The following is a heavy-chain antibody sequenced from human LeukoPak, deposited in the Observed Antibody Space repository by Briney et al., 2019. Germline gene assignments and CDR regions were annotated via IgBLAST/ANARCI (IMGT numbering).Heavy chain of an antibody. CDR3: ARGPSGYHNT. CDR2: ICSNGGCT. D-gene: IGHD5-12*01. Sequence: PGGSLRLSCAASGFTFSSYGMSWVRQAPGKGLEYVSSICSNGGCTYYANSVKGRFTISRDNSKNTLYLQMGSLRAEDMAVYYCARGPSGYHNTGGQGTLVTVSS. CDR1: GFTFSSYG. J-gene: IGHJ4*02. V-gene: IGHV3-64*01.